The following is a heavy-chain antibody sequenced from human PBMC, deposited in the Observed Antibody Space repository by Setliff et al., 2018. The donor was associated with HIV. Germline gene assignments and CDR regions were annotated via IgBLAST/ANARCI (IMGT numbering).Heavy chain of an antibody. CDR2: INHSGST. V-gene: IGHV4-34*01. D-gene: IGHD1-1*01. Sequence: SETLSLTCAVFGGSFTDIGGSFTDYYWIWIRQPPGKGLEWIGEINHSGSTHYNPSLKSRVTISVDTSKNQFSLRLSSVTAADTAVFFCARHLYWNPDAFDIWGQGTMVTVS. CDR1: GGSFTDIGGSFTDYY. J-gene: IGHJ3*02. CDR3: ARHLYWNPDAFDI.